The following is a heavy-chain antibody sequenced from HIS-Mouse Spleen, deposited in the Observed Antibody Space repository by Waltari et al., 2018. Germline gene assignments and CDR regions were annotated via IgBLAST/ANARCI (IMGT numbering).Heavy chain of an antibody. CDR1: GGPIRRSSYY. CDR2: IYYSGST. CDR3: AREIPYSSSWYDWYFDL. J-gene: IGHJ2*01. Sequence: QLQLQESGPGLVKPSETLSLTCTVSGGPIRRSSYYSVWIRQPPGKGLEWVGSIYYSGSTYYNPSLKSRVTISVDTSKNQFSLKLSSVTAADTAVYYCAREIPYSSSWYDWYFDLWGRGTLVTVSS. D-gene: IGHD6-13*01. V-gene: IGHV4-39*07.